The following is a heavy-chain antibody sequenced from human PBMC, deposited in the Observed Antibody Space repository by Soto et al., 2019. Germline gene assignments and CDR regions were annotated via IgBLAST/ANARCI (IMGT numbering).Heavy chain of an antibody. Sequence: SGTLSLTCTISGDSINNYFWNWIRQTPGKGLEWIGYISYSGSTSYNPSLQSRVTISSDTSKNHFSLKLSSVTAADTAVYYCARARQRDKGMGLDVWVQVSTVT. CDR2: ISYSGST. CDR1: GDSINNYF. V-gene: IGHV4-59*01. J-gene: IGHJ6*02. CDR3: ARARQRDKGMGLDV.